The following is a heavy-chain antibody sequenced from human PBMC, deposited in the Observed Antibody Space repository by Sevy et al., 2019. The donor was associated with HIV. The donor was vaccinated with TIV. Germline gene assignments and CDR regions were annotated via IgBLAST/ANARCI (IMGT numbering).Heavy chain of an antibody. D-gene: IGHD3-3*01. Sequence: ASVKVSCKASGGTFSSYAISWVRQAPGQGLEWMGGIIPIFGTANYAQTFQGRVTITADESTSTAYMELSSLRSEDTAVYYCARAGKLTPNYDFWSGRRNYFDYWGQGTLVTVSS. J-gene: IGHJ4*02. CDR2: IIPIFGTA. V-gene: IGHV1-69*13. CDR1: GGTFSSYA. CDR3: ARAGKLTPNYDFWSGRRNYFDY.